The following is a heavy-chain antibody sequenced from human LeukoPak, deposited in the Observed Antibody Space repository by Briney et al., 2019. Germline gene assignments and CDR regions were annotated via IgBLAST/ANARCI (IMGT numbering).Heavy chain of an antibody. V-gene: IGHV4-34*01. CDR2: INHSGST. CDR3: ARGPILKYCSSTSCYSDYYYYYMDV. Sequence: SETLSLTCAVYGGSFSGYYWSWIRQPPGKGLEWIGEINHSGSTNYNPSLKSRVTISVDTSKNQSSLKLSSVTAADTAVYYCARGPILKYCSSTSCYSDYYYYYMDVWGKGTTVTVSS. CDR1: GGSFSGYY. J-gene: IGHJ6*03. D-gene: IGHD2-2*02.